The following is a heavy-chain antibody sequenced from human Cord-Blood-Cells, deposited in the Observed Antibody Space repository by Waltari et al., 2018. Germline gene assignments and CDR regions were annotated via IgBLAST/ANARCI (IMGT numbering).Heavy chain of an antibody. D-gene: IGHD6-6*01. Sequence: QLQLQESGPGLVKPSETLSLTCTVSGGSISSSRYYWGWIRQPPGKGLEWIGSIYYSGSTYYNPSLKSRVTISVDTSKNQFSLKLSSVTAADTAAYYCASAWSIAARPESWYFDLWGRGTLVTVSS. V-gene: IGHV4-39*01. CDR3: ASAWSIAARPESWYFDL. J-gene: IGHJ2*01. CDR1: GGSISSSRYY. CDR2: IYYSGST.